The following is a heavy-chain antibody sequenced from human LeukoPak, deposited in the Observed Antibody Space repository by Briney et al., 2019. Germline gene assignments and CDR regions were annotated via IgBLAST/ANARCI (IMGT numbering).Heavy chain of an antibody. CDR2: IGSSGSTI. CDR1: GFTFSSYE. Sequence: GGSLRLSCAPSGFTFSSYEMNCVRPGPGRGLELVTYIGSSGSTIYYAASVKGRFTIARDNAKNSLYLEMNGRRAEDTAVYYCARGRNWGQGTLVTVSS. CDR3: ARGRN. J-gene: IGHJ4*02. V-gene: IGHV3-48*03.